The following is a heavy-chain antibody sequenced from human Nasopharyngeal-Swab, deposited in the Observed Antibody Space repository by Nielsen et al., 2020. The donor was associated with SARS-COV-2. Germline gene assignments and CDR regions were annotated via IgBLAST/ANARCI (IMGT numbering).Heavy chain of an antibody. CDR1: GGSISSSHW. Sequence: SCAVSGGSISSSHWWSWVRQPPGKGLEWIGEMFHSGRTNYNPSLKSRVTISVDKSKNQFSLKLSSVTAADTAVYFCARDLRSGGSYDYWGQGTLVTVSS. V-gene: IGHV4-4*01. CDR2: MFHSGRT. J-gene: IGHJ4*02. CDR3: ARDLRSGGSYDY. D-gene: IGHD2-15*01.